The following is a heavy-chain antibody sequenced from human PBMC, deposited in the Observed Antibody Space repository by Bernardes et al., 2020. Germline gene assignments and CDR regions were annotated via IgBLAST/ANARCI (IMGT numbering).Heavy chain of an antibody. Sequence: SETLTLTCTVSGGSISSSSYYWGWIRQPPGKGLEWIGSIYYSGSTYYNPSLKSRVTISVDTSKNQFSLKLSSVTAADTAVYYCAAPRVTTIDYWGQGTLV. V-gene: IGHV4-39*01. D-gene: IGHD4-17*01. CDR1: GGSISSSSYY. CDR2: IYYSGST. CDR3: AAPRVTTIDY. J-gene: IGHJ4*02.